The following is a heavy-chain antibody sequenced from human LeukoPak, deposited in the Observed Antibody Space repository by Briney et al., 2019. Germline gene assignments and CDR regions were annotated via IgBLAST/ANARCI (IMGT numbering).Heavy chain of an antibody. D-gene: IGHD3-10*01. J-gene: IGHJ4*02. CDR2: IYHSGTT. V-gene: IGHV4-4*02. CDR1: GGSISSSNW. CDR3: AKSDYYASGLDY. Sequence: SGTLSLTCAVSGGSISSSNWWSWVRQPPGKGLEWIGEIYHSGTTNYNPSLKSRVTISVDKSKNQFSLRLSSVTAADTAVYYCAKSDYYASGLDYWGQGTLVTVSS.